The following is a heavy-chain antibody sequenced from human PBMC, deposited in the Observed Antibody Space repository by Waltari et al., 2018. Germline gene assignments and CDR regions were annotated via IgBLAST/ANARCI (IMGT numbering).Heavy chain of an antibody. CDR1: GGSFSGYY. V-gene: IGHV4-34*01. CDR2: NNHSGSN. D-gene: IGHD3-22*01. Sequence: QVQLQQWGAGLLKPSETLSLTCAVYGGSFSGYYWSWIRQPPGKGLEWIGENNHSGSNNYTPSLKGRVTISVDTSKNQFSLKLSSVTAADTAVYYCARVGSGYDYLLFSYYYGMDVWGQGTTVTVSS. J-gene: IGHJ6*02. CDR3: ARVGSGYDYLLFSYYYGMDV.